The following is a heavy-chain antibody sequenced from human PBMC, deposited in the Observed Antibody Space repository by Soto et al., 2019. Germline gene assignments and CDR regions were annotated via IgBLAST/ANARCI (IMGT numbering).Heavy chain of an antibody. J-gene: IGHJ4*02. D-gene: IGHD6-19*01. CDR3: VRDSGNGWKDY. CDR2: IDHSGST. Sequence: QVQLQESGPGLAKPSGTLSLTCAVSGGSISSTNWWNWVRQPPGKGLEWIGEIDHSGSTNYNPSLKSRVTMSVDKPKNQFSLKLSSVTAADTAVYYCVRDSGNGWKDYWGQGTLVTVSS. CDR1: GGSISSTNW. V-gene: IGHV4-4*02.